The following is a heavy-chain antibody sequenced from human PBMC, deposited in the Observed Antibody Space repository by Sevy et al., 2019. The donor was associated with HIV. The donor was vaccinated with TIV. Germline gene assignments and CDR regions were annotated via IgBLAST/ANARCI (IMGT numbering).Heavy chain of an antibody. Sequence: GGSLRLSCKASGFIFSNYEMNWVRQAPGKGLEWVSYISPSGHAIYYADSVKGRFTVSRDNAKNSLYLQMNSLRGDDTALYYGVRDMDSSGYSYAFDLWGQGTMVTVSS. CDR2: ISPSGHAI. J-gene: IGHJ3*01. V-gene: IGHV3-48*03. CDR3: VRDMDSSGYSYAFDL. D-gene: IGHD3-22*01. CDR1: GFIFSNYE.